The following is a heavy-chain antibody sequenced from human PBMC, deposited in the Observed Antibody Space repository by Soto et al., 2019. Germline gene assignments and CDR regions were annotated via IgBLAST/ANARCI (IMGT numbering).Heavy chain of an antibody. D-gene: IGHD2-15*01. Sequence: SETLSLTCAVYGGSFSGYYWSWIRQPPGKGLEWIGEINHSGSTNYNPSLKSRVTISVDTSKNQFSLKLSSVTAADTAVYYCAREGRCSGGSCYGYWGQGTLVTVSS. V-gene: IGHV4-34*01. CDR1: GGSFSGYY. CDR2: INHSGST. CDR3: AREGRCSGGSCYGY. J-gene: IGHJ4*02.